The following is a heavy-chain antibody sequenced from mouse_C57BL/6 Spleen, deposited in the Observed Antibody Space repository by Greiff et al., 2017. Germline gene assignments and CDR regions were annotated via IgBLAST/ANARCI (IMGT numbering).Heavy chain of an antibody. J-gene: IGHJ3*01. D-gene: IGHD1-1*01. V-gene: IGHV1-50*01. CDR1: GYTFTSYW. CDR2: IDPSDSYT. CDR3: ARWYYGSSSWFAY. Sequence: QVQLKQPGAELVKPGASVKLSCKASGYTFTSYWMQWVKQRPGQGLEWIGGIDPSDSYTNYNQKFTDKATLTVDTSSSTAYMQLSSLTSEASAVYYCARWYYGSSSWFAYWGQGTLVTVSA.